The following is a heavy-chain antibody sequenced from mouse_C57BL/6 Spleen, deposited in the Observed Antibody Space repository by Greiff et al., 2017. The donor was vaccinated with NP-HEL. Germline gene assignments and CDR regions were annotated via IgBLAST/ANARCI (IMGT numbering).Heavy chain of an antibody. CDR2: ISDGGSYT. CDR1: GFTFSSYA. Sequence: EVKVVESGGGLVKPGGSLKLSCAASGFTFSSYAMSWVRQTPEKRLEWVATISDGGSYTYYPDNVKGRFTISRDNAKNNLYLQMSHLKSEDTAMYYCATYDYDKAYWGQGTLVTVSA. CDR3: ATYDYDKAY. J-gene: IGHJ3*01. V-gene: IGHV5-4*03. D-gene: IGHD2-4*01.